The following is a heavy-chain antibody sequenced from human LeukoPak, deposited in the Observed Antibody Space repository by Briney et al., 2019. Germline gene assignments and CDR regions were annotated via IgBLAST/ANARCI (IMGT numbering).Heavy chain of an antibody. CDR1: GYSFTSYW. Sequence: GESLKISCKGSGYSFTSYWIGWVRQMPGKGLEWRGIIYPGDSDTRYSPSFQGQVTISADKSISTAYLQWSSLKASDTAMYYCARRHYYGSGSYYKWYYFDYWGQGTLVTVSS. CDR3: ARRHYYGSGSYYKWYYFDY. D-gene: IGHD3-10*01. CDR2: IYPGDSDT. V-gene: IGHV5-51*01. J-gene: IGHJ4*02.